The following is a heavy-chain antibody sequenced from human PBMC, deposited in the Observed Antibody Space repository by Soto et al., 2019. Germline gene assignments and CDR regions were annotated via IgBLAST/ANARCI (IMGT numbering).Heavy chain of an antibody. D-gene: IGHD2-2*01. Sequence: PGGSLRLSCAASGLTISSYAMSWVRQTPGNGLEWVSAISGSGFTYYADSVNGRFTISRDNSKNTLYLQMDSLRAEDTAVYYCAKGGWALRIAVVPAAMYFDSWGQGTLVTVSS. CDR1: GLTISSYA. J-gene: IGHJ4*02. CDR2: ISGSGFT. V-gene: IGHV3-23*01. CDR3: AKGGWALRIAVVPAAMYFDS.